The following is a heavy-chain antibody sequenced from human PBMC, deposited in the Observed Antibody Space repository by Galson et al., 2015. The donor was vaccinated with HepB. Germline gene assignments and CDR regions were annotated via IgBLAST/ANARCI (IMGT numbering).Heavy chain of an antibody. Sequence: SLRLSCAASGFTFSSYGMHWVRQAPGKGLEWVAVISYDGSNKYYADSVKGRFTISRDNSKNTLYLQMNSLRAEDTAVYYCARGLRLGELSLGDYWGQGTLVTVSS. D-gene: IGHD3-16*02. J-gene: IGHJ4*02. CDR2: ISYDGSNK. CDR1: GFTFSSYG. CDR3: ARGLRLGELSLGDY. V-gene: IGHV3-30*03.